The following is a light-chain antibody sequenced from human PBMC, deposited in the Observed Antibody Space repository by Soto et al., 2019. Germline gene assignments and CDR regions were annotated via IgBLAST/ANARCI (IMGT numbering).Light chain of an antibody. Sequence: DLQMPQSPSTQSATAGDRVTITCRASQSISSWLAWYQHKPGKAPKLLIYDASNLDSGVPSRFSGSGSGTEFTLTISSLQPDDFATYYCQQYNGYSRTFGQGTKVDIK. CDR1: QSISSW. CDR3: QQYNGYSRT. CDR2: DAS. J-gene: IGKJ1*01. V-gene: IGKV1-5*01.